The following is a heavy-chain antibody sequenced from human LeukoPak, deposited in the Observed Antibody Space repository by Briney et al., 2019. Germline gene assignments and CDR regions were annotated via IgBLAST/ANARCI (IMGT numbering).Heavy chain of an antibody. CDR1: GFTVSSNY. D-gene: IGHD3-10*01. J-gene: IGHJ6*02. Sequence: GGSLRLSCAASGFTVSSNYMSWVRQAPGKGLEWVSVIYSGGSTYYADSVKSRFTISRDNSKNTLYLQMNSLRAEDTAVYYCARELTRATMVRGVIMGYYYYGMDVWGQGTTVTVSS. CDR2: IYSGGST. CDR3: ARELTRATMVRGVIMGYYYYGMDV. V-gene: IGHV3-66*01.